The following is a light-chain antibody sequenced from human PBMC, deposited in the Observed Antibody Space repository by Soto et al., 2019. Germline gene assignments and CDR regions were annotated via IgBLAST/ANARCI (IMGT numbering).Light chain of an antibody. CDR1: SSNIGAGYD. CDR3: SSYTTTNTHVI. CDR2: GNS. Sequence: QSVLTQPPSVSGAPGQRVTISCTGSSSNIGAGYDVHWYQQLPGTAPKLLIYGNSNRPSGVPDRFSGSKSGTSASLAITGLQAEDEADYYCSSYTTTNTHVIFGGGTKLTVL. V-gene: IGLV1-40*01. J-gene: IGLJ2*01.